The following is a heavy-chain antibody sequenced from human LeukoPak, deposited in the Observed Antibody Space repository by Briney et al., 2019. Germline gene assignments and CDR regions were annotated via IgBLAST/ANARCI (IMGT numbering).Heavy chain of an antibody. Sequence: SETLSLTCTVSGGSISSYYWSWIRQPPGKGLEWIGYIYYSGSTNYNPSLKSRVTISVDTSKNQFSLKLSSVTAADTAVYYCASYHANYYDSSGYSQLYYYYMDVWGKGTTVTVSS. J-gene: IGHJ6*03. CDR3: ASYHANYYDSSGYSQLYYYYMDV. D-gene: IGHD3-22*01. V-gene: IGHV4-59*01. CDR1: GGSISSYY. CDR2: IYYSGST.